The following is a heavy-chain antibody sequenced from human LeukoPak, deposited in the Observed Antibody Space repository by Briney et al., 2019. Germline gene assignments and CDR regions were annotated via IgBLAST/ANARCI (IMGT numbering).Heavy chain of an antibody. CDR2: IPYDGSNK. V-gene: IGHV3-30*18. CDR1: GFTFSSYG. CDR3: AKDWSPWFGESPLGY. Sequence: GRSLRLSCAASGFTFSSYGMHWVRQAPGKGLEWVAVIPYDGSNKYYADSVKGRFTISRDNSKNTLYLQMNSLRAEDTAVYYCAKDWSPWFGESPLGYWGQGTLVTVSS. J-gene: IGHJ4*02. D-gene: IGHD3-10*01.